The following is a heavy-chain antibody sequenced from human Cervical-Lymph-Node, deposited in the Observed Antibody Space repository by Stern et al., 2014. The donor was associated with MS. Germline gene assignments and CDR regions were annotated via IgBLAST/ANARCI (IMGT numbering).Heavy chain of an antibody. V-gene: IGHV2-5*02. CDR2: IYWDDDK. CDR1: GFSFNSTGVG. D-gene: IGHD5-24*01. Sequence: QVTLRESGPTLVKPTQTLTLTCTFSGFSFNSTGVGVGWIRQPTGKALEWLAIIYWDDDKRYSPSLQSRLTITKDPSKDQVVLTMTNLDPVDTATYFCAHRHGWLRAFDIWGPGTTVTVSS. CDR3: AHRHGWLRAFDI. J-gene: IGHJ3*02.